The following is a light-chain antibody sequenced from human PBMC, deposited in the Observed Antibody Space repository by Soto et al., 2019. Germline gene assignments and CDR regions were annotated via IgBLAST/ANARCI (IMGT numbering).Light chain of an antibody. CDR3: CSYAGSSWI. Sequence: QSALTQPPSASGSPGQSVTISCTGTISDIGDYDYVSWYQQHPGKAPKLIIFDVDKRPSGVPDRFSGSKSGNTASLTISGLQAEDEADYYCCSYAGSSWIFGGGTKLTVL. CDR1: ISDIGDYDY. J-gene: IGLJ2*01. V-gene: IGLV2-8*01. CDR2: DVD.